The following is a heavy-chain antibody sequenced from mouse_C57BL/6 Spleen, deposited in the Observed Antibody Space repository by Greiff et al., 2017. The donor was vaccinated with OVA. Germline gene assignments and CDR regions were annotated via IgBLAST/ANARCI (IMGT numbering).Heavy chain of an antibody. CDR2: IRLKSDNYAT. D-gene: IGHD2-2*01. Sequence: EVNVVESGGGLVQPGGSMKLSCVASGFTFSNYWMNWVRQSPEKGLEWVAQIRLKSDNYATHYAESVKGRFTISRDDSKSSVYLQMNNLRAEDTGIYYCTGAAYGYDVFDYWGQGTTLTVSS. CDR1: GFTFSNYW. CDR3: TGAAYGYDVFDY. J-gene: IGHJ2*01. V-gene: IGHV6-3*01.